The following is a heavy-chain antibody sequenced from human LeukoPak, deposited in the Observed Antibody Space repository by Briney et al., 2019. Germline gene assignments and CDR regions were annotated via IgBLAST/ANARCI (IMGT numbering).Heavy chain of an antibody. Sequence: SGGSLRLSCAASGFTFSYYSMNWVRQAPGKGLEWVSSISSASGYIYYADSVKGRFTISRDNAKNSLYLQMNSLRAEDTAVYYCARENCTSSSCPGGFDPWGQGTLVTVSP. CDR2: ISSASGYI. D-gene: IGHD2-2*01. J-gene: IGHJ5*02. CDR3: ARENCTSSSCPGGFDP. V-gene: IGHV3-21*01. CDR1: GFTFSYYS.